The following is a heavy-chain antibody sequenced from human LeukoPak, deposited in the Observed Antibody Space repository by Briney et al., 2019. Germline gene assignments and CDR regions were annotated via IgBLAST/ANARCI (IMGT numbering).Heavy chain of an antibody. CDR1: GFTFSNYW. CDR2: IKQDGSEK. CDR3: AREGLRFLEWSSYYFDY. Sequence: GGSLRLSCAASGFTFSNYWMSWVRQGPGKGLEWVANIKQDGSEKYYVDSVKGRFSISRDDTKNSLYLQLNSLRAEDTAVYYCAREGLRFLEWSSYYFDYWGLGTLVTVSS. J-gene: IGHJ4*02. V-gene: IGHV3-7*01. D-gene: IGHD3-3*01.